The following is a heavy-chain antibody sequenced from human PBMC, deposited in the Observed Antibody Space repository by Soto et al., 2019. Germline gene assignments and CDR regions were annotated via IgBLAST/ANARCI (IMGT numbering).Heavy chain of an antibody. Sequence: QVQLQESGPGLVKPSETLSLTCTVSGGSISSYYWSWIRQPPGKGLEWIAYIYYSGSTNYNPSLKRRVTMSVDTSKNQFSLKLSSVTTADTAVYYCAIGKVRLDVWGQGTTVTVSS. V-gene: IGHV4-59*01. CDR2: IYYSGST. CDR1: GGSISSYY. D-gene: IGHD3-16*01. CDR3: AIGKVRLDV. J-gene: IGHJ6*02.